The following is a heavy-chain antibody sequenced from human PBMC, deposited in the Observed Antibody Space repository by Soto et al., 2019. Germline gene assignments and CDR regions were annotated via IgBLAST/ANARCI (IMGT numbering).Heavy chain of an antibody. V-gene: IGHV3-30*18. J-gene: IGHJ6*02. D-gene: IGHD3-22*01. CDR1: GFTFSSYG. CDR2: ISYDGSNK. CDR3: AKDDHYDFYYDSSGYYYYYYGMDV. Sequence: QVQLVESGGGVAQPGRSLRLSCAASGFTFSSYGMHWVRQAPGKGLEWVAVISYDGSNKYYADSVKGRFTISRDNSKNTLYLQMNSLRAEDTAVYYCAKDDHYDFYYDSSGYYYYYYGMDVWGQGTTVTVSS.